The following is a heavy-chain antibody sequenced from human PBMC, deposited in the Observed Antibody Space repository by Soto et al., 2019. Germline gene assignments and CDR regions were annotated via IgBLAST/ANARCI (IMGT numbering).Heavy chain of an antibody. CDR3: ARDPQSAAADYYYYYGMDV. J-gene: IGHJ6*02. Sequence: GSLRLSCAASGFTFSSYAMHWVRQAPGKGLEWVAVISYDGSNKYYADSVKGRFTISRDNAKNSLYLQMNSLRAEDTAVYYCARDPQSAAADYYYYYGMDVWGQGTTVTVSS. CDR2: ISYDGSNK. V-gene: IGHV3-30-3*01. D-gene: IGHD6-13*01. CDR1: GFTFSSYA.